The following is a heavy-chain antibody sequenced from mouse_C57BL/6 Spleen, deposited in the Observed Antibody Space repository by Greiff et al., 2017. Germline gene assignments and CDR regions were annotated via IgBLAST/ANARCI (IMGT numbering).Heavy chain of an antibody. Sequence: VQLQQSGPGLVAPSQSLSITCTVSGFSLNSYAISWVRQPPGKGLEWLGVIWPGGGTNYNSALKSILSISKDNSKSQVFLKMNSLQTDDTARYYCARNGDGYDYWGQGTTLTVAS. D-gene: IGHD2-3*01. CDR2: IWPGGGT. V-gene: IGHV2-9-1*01. J-gene: IGHJ2*01. CDR3: ARNGDGYDY. CDR1: GFSLNSYA.